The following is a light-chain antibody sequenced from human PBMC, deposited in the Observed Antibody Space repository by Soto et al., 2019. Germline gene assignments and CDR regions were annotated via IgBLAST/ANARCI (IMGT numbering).Light chain of an antibody. J-gene: IGLJ3*02. Sequence: SYELTQPPSVSVAPEKTARITCGGNNIGSKSVQWYQQKPGLAPVLVIYYDTNRHSGIPERFSGSNSGNTATLTITRVEAVDEADYYCQVWDSSSDHAVFGGGTKLTVL. CDR3: QVWDSSSDHAV. V-gene: IGLV3-21*04. CDR1: NIGSKS. CDR2: YDT.